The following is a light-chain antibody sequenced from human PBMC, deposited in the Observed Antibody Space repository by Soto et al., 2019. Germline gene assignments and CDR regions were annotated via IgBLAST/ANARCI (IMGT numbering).Light chain of an antibody. Sequence: ETVLTQALGTLSLSPGERATLSCRASQSITNNYLAWYQQKPGQAPRLLIYGASSRVTGIPDRFSGSGSGTDFTLTISRLEPEDFAVYYCQQYRTSPIPFGQGTRLEIK. J-gene: IGKJ5*01. CDR3: QQYRTSPIP. CDR2: GAS. CDR1: QSITNNY. V-gene: IGKV3-20*01.